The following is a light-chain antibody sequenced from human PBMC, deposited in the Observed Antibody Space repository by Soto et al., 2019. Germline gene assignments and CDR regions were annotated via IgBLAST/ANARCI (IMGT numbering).Light chain of an antibody. CDR1: SSNIGNNY. CDR3: GTWDSSLSPGSDV. Sequence: QSVLTQPPSVSAAPGQKVTISCSGSSSNIGNNYVSWYQQLPGTAPKLLIYENNKRPSGIPDRFSGSKSGTSATLGITGLQTGDEADYYCGTWDSSLSPGSDVFGTGTKVTVL. J-gene: IGLJ1*01. CDR2: ENN. V-gene: IGLV1-51*02.